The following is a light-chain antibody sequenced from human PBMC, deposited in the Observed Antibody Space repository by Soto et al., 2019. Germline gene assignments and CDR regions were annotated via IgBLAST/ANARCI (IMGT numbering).Light chain of an antibody. Sequence: DAQLTQSPSTLSGSKGDRVTIACRASQTLTSWLAWYQQKPGKAPKLLIYKASTLKSGVPSRFSGSGSGTEFTLTISSLQPDDFATYYCQHYNSYSEAFGQGTKVDI. CDR3: QHYNSYSEA. CDR1: QTLTSW. J-gene: IGKJ1*01. V-gene: IGKV1-5*03. CDR2: KAS.